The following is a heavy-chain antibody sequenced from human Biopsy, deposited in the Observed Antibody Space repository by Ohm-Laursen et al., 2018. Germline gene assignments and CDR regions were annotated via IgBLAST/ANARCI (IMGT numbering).Heavy chain of an antibody. D-gene: IGHD3-9*01. CDR3: ARDETGSSVFGPYYYGMDV. J-gene: IGHJ6*02. CDR1: GYSFTKYY. CDR2: INPTGGTT. V-gene: IGHV1-46*01. Sequence: GASVKVSCKASGYSFTKYYINWVRQAPGQGLEWMGIINPTGGTTSYAEKFQGRVTLTRDTSTGTVYLELNSLIYADTALYYCARDETGSSVFGPYYYGMDVWGQGTTVTVSS.